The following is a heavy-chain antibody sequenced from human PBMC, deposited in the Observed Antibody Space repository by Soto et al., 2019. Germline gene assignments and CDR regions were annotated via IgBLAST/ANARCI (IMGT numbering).Heavy chain of an antibody. CDR1: GGSFSGYY. Sequence: QVQLQQWGAGLLKPSETLSLTCAVYGGSFSGYYWSWIRQPPGKGLEWIGEINHSGSTNYNPSLKSRVTISVETSKNQLSVKLSSVTAADTAVYYCARVDYRNFDYWGQGTLVTVSS. V-gene: IGHV4-34*01. J-gene: IGHJ4*02. CDR2: INHSGST. CDR3: ARVDYRNFDY. D-gene: IGHD3-10*01.